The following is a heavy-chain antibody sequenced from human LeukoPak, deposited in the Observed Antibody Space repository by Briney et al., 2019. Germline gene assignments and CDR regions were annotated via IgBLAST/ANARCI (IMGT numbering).Heavy chain of an antibody. CDR3: AKDRGYEVVFDP. Sequence: GGSLRLSCAASGINFNTYAMHWVRQAPGEGLEWVSLISGDGDRTSYADSVKGRFTISRDNGKNSLYLQMDSLTIEDTALYYCAKDRGYEVVFDPWGQGTLVAVSS. D-gene: IGHD5-12*01. CDR1: GINFNTYA. J-gene: IGHJ5*02. V-gene: IGHV3-43*02. CDR2: ISGDGDRT.